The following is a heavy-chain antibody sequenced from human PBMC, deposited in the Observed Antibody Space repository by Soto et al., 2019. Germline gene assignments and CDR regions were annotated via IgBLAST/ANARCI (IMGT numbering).Heavy chain of an antibody. CDR2: IYYSGST. CDR1: GGSINSGGYY. D-gene: IGHD2-21*01. J-gene: IGHJ6*02. Sequence: QVQLQESGPGLVKPSQTLSLTCTVSGGSINSGGYYWSWIRQHPGKGLEWIGYIYYSGSTYYNPSLKSRVTTSVDTSKNQFSLKLSSVTAADTAVYYCARVCGGECHNGMDVWGQGTTVTVSS. CDR3: ARVCGGECHNGMDV. V-gene: IGHV4-31*03.